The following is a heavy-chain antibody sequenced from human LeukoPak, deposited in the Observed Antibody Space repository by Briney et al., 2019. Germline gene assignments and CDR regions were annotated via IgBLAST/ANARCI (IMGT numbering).Heavy chain of an antibody. V-gene: IGHV4-34*01. CDR3: ASPSGYGMDV. D-gene: IGHD6-6*01. Sequence: SETLSLTCAVYGGSFSGYYWSWIRQPPGKGLEWIGEINHSGSTNYNPSLKSRATISVDTSKNQFSLMLSSVTAADTAVYYCASPSGYGMDVWGQGTTVTVSS. CDR1: GGSFSGYY. CDR2: INHSGST. J-gene: IGHJ6*02.